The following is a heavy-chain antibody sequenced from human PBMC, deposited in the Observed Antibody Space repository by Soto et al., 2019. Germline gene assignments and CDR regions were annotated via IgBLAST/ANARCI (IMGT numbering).Heavy chain of an antibody. CDR2: IYYSGSS. D-gene: IGHD1-26*01. J-gene: IGHJ4*02. Sequence: SETLSLTCSVSGGSISGDYYWSWIRQSPEKGLEWIGYIYYSGSSYSNPALQSRLSMSLDTSKNQFSLKLRSVTAADTAMYYCASGTRSYYFDYWGQGTLVTVSS. CDR3: ASGTRSYYFDY. CDR1: GGSISGDYY. V-gene: IGHV4-30-4*08.